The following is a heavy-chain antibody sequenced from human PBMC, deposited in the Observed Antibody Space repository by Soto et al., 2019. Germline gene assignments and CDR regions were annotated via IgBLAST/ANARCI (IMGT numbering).Heavy chain of an antibody. J-gene: IGHJ3*02. Sequence: QVQLQDSGPGLVKPSQTLSLTCTVSGGSISSGDYYWSWIRQPPGKGLEWIGYIYSSGYTYSNPSLRSRVSISVETSKIQFSLKLTSLTAADTAVYYCSRGIATMATPDAFDIWGQGTLVTVSS. D-gene: IGHD3-10*01. CDR3: SRGIATMATPDAFDI. CDR2: IYSSGYT. V-gene: IGHV4-30-4*01. CDR1: GGSISSGDYY.